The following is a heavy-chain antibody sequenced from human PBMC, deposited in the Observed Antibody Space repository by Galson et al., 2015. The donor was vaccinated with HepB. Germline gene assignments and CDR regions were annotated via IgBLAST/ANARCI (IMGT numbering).Heavy chain of an antibody. D-gene: IGHD3-16*01. Sequence: SLRLSCAASGFTVSSNYMSWVRQAPGKGLEWVSVIYSGGSTYYADSVKGRFTISRDNSKNTLYLQMNSLRAEDTAVYYCARERRGAIGGSENWFDPWGQGTLVTVSS. CDR3: ARERRGAIGGSENWFDP. V-gene: IGHV3-53*01. J-gene: IGHJ5*02. CDR1: GFTVSSNY. CDR2: IYSGGST.